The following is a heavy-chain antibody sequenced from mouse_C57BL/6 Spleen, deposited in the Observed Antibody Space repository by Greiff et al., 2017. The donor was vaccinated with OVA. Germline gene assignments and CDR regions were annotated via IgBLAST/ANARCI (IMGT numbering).Heavy chain of an antibody. J-gene: IGHJ1*03. V-gene: IGHV1-64*01. D-gene: IGHD1-1*01. CDR1: GYTFTSYW. CDR2: IHPNSGST. CDR3: ARGAVDWYFDV. Sequence: QVQLKQSGAELVKPGASVKLSCKASGYTFTSYWMHWVKQRPGQGLEWIGMIHPNSGSTNYNEKFKSKATLTVDKSSSTAYMQLSSLTSEDSAVYYCARGAVDWYFDVWGTGTTVTVSS.